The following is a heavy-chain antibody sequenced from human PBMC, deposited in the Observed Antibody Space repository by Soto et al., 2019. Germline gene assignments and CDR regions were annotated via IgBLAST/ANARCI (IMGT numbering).Heavy chain of an antibody. V-gene: IGHV1-69*01. CDR2: IIPIFGTA. Sequence: QVQLVQSGAEVKKPGSSVKVSCKASGGTFSSYAISWVRQAPGQGLEWMGGIIPIFGTANYAQKFQGRVTITADESTSTAYMELSSLRSEDTAVYYCARDHYCSSTSCPWDYCYYGMDVWGQGTTVTVSS. D-gene: IGHD2-2*01. CDR3: ARDHYCSSTSCPWDYCYYGMDV. CDR1: GGTFSSYA. J-gene: IGHJ6*02.